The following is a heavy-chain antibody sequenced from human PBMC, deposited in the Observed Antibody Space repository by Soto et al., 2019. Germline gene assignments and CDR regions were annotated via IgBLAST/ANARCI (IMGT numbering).Heavy chain of an antibody. CDR3: ARAGWSPYYYGMDV. Sequence: EVQLVESGGGLIQPGGFLRLSCAASGFTVSSNYMSWVRQAPGKGLEWVSVIYSGGSTYYADSVKGRFTISRDNSKNTLYLQMNSLRAEDTAVYYCARAGWSPYYYGMDVWGQGTTVTVSS. J-gene: IGHJ6*02. CDR2: IYSGGST. CDR1: GFTVSSNY. D-gene: IGHD2-15*01. V-gene: IGHV3-53*01.